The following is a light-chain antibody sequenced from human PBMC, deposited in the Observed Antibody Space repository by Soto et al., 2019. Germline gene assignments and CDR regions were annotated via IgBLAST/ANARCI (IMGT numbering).Light chain of an antibody. CDR3: QQPSRT. CDR2: DAS. Sequence: EIVLTQSPATLSLSPGERATLSCRASHSVGSYLAWYQQKPGQAPRLLIYDASNRATGIPARFSGSGSGTDFTLIISSLEPEDFAVYYCQQPSRTFGQGTKVEIK. V-gene: IGKV3-11*01. CDR1: HSVGSY. J-gene: IGKJ1*01.